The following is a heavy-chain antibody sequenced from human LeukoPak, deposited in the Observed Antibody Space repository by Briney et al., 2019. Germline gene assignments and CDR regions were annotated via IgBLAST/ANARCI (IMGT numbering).Heavy chain of an antibody. V-gene: IGHV3-23*01. CDR3: AKDVTPSVVVAASFFDY. D-gene: IGHD2-15*01. Sequence: GGSLRLSCAASGFTFSRYAMSWVRQAPGKGLEWVSAISGSGGSTYYADSVKGRFTISRDNSKNTLYLQMNSLRAEDTAVYYCAKDVTPSVVVAASFFDYWGQGTLVTASS. CDR2: ISGSGGST. CDR1: GFTFSRYA. J-gene: IGHJ4*02.